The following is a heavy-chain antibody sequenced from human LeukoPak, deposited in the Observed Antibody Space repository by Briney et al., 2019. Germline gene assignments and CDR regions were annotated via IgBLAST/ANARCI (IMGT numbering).Heavy chain of an antibody. J-gene: IGHJ4*02. CDR1: GYTFTGYY. V-gene: IGHV1-2*02. CDR3: ARGRRYCSSTSCYLFDY. D-gene: IGHD2-2*01. CDR2: INPNSGGT. Sequence: VSVKVSCKASGYTFTGYYMHWVRQAPGQGLEWMGWINPNSGGTNYAQKFQGRVTMTRDTSISTAYMELSSLRSEDTAVYYCARGRRYCSSTSCYLFDYWGQGTLVTVSS.